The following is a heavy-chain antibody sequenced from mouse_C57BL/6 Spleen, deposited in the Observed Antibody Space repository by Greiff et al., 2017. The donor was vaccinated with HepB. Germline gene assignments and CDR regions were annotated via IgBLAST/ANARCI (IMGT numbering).Heavy chain of an antibody. Sequence: QVQLQQSGAELVKPGASVKISCKASGYAFSSYWMNWVKQRPGKGLEGIGQIYPGDGDTNYNGKFQGKATLTADKSSSTAYMQLSSLTSEDSAVYFCARRGTGSSYAMDSWGQGTSVTVSS. CDR2: IYPGDGDT. CDR3: ARRGTGSSYAMDS. J-gene: IGHJ4*01. D-gene: IGHD1-1*01. V-gene: IGHV1-80*01. CDR1: GYAFSSYW.